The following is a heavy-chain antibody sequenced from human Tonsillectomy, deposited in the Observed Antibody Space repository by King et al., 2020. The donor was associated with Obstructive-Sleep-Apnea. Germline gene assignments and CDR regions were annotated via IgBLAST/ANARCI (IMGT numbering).Heavy chain of an antibody. D-gene: IGHD6-13*01. Sequence: VQLQQSGPGLVKPSQTLSLTGAISGDSGSSNSAAWNWIRKSPSRGLEWLGRTYYRYKWFTDYAGSVKSRITISADTSKNQFSLQVNSVTPGDTALYYCARDAGYWWFDPWGQGTLVTVSS. J-gene: IGHJ5*02. CDR1: GDSGSSNSAA. V-gene: IGHV6-1*01. CDR2: TYYRYKWFT. CDR3: ARDAGYWWFDP.